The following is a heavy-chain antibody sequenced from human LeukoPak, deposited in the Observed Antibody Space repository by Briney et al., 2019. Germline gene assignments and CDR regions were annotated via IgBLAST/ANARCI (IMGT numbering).Heavy chain of an antibody. CDR2: IYYSGTT. Sequence: PSETLSLTCTVSGGSISGHFWSWIRQPPGKGLEWIGFIYYSGTTNYNPSLESRVTISLDTSKNQFSLKLSSVTAADAAIYYCARLTFTFGGLKILDSWGQGTLITVTS. CDR3: ARLTFTFGGLKILDS. J-gene: IGHJ4*02. D-gene: IGHD3-16*01. CDR1: GGSISGHF. V-gene: IGHV4-59*11.